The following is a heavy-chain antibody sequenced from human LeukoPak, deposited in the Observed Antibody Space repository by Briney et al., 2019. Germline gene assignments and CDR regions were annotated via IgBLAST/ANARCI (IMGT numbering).Heavy chain of an antibody. CDR1: GFTFSSYA. Sequence: PGGSLRLSCAASGFTFSSYAMHWVRQAPGKGLEWVAVISYDGSNKYYADSVKGRFTISRDNSKNTLHLQMNSLRAEDTAVYYCARKSSPFDYWGQGTLVTVSS. D-gene: IGHD2-2*01. CDR3: ARKSSPFDY. J-gene: IGHJ4*02. V-gene: IGHV3-30*04. CDR2: ISYDGSNK.